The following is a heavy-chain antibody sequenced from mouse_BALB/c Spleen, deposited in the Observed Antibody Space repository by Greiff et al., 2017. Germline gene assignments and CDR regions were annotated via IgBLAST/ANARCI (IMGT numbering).Heavy chain of an antibody. J-gene: IGHJ2*01. CDR3: TRSGYGSSYFDY. V-gene: IGHV1S127*01. CDR2: IDPSDSYT. D-gene: IGHD1-1*01. CDR1: GYTFTSYW. Sequence: QVQLQQPGAELVKPGASVKMSCKASGYTFTSYWMHWVKQRPGQGLEWIGVIDPSDSYTSYNQKFKGKATLTVDTSSSTAYMQLSSLTSEDSAVYDCTRSGYGSSYFDYWGQGTTLTVSS.